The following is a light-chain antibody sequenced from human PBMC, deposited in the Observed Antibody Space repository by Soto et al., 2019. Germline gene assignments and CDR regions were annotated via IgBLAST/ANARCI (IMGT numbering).Light chain of an antibody. Sequence: EIPMTQPPATLSVSPGVDATPSCSAPHPIRRHVAWYQQQPGQAPRLLIYDASTSAARGPARFRGSGSGTEFTLTISSLQPDDFATYYCQQYNSYSSIHFGQGTRLEIK. J-gene: IGKJ5*01. CDR1: HPIRRH. CDR3: QQYNSYSSIH. V-gene: IGKV3-15*01. CDR2: DAS.